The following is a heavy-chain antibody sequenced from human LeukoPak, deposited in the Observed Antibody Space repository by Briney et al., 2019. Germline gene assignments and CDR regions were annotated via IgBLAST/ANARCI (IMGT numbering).Heavy chain of an antibody. J-gene: IGHJ5*02. V-gene: IGHV4-34*01. CDR3: AGGRRYCTGTSCHTPWYGP. Sequence: SETLSLTCAVYGGSFSDYYWTWIRQTPGEGLEWIGEINHSGSTNYKPSLKIRVTISLDTSKNQFSLKMTSVTAADTAVYYCAGGRRYCTGTSCHTPWYGPWGQGTLVTVSS. CDR1: GGSFSDYY. D-gene: IGHD2-2*02. CDR2: INHSGST.